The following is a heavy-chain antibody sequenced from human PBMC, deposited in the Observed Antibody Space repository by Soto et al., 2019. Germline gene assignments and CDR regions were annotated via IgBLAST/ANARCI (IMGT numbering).Heavy chain of an antibody. CDR2: IYYSGST. V-gene: IGHV4-59*08. CDR3: ARHPTYYYGSRNWFDP. Sequence: PSETLSLTWPVSWGSISSYYWRWILEPPGKGLEWIGYIYYSGSTNYNPSLKSRVTISVDTSKNQFSLKLSSVTAADTAVYYCARHPTYYYGSRNWFDPWGQGTLVTV. D-gene: IGHD3-10*01. CDR1: WGSISSYY. J-gene: IGHJ5*02.